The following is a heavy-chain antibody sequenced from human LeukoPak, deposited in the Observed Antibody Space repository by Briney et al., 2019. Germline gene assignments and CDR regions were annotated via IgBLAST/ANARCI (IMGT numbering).Heavy chain of an antibody. D-gene: IGHD1-7*01. CDR1: GYTFSGYY. Sequence: ASVKVSFKASGYTFSGYYMHWVRQAPGQGLEWMGWINPNSDDTHYAQKFQGRVTMTRDTSISTAYMDLSRLRSDDTAVYYCARGRITATLHFDYWGQGTLVTVSS. V-gene: IGHV1-2*02. CDR2: INPNSDDT. J-gene: IGHJ4*02. CDR3: ARGRITATLHFDY.